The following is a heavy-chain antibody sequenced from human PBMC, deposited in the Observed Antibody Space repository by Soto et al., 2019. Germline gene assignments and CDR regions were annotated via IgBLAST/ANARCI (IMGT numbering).Heavy chain of an antibody. J-gene: IGHJ4*02. CDR1: GFTFSSYG. Sequence: QVQLVESGGGVVQPGRSLRLSCAASGFTFSSYGMHWVRQAPGKGLEWVAVIWYDGSNKYYADSVKGRFTISRDNSKNTLHLQMNSLRAEDTAVYYCARDHSKWSYLNYWGQGTLVTVAS. V-gene: IGHV3-33*01. CDR3: ARDHSKWSYLNY. D-gene: IGHD4-4*01. CDR2: IWYDGSNK.